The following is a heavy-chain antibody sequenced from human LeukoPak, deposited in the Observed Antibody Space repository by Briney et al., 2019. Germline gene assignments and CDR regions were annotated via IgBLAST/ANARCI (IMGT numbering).Heavy chain of an antibody. D-gene: IGHD2-8*01. J-gene: IGHJ5*02. CDR3: ARLPSYCTNGVCEP. CDR1: GGTFNSYA. CDR2: IIPIFGTA. Sequence: GASVKVSCKASGGTFNSYAISWVRQAPGQGLEWMGGIIPIFGTANYAQKFQGRVTITADKSTSTAYMELSSLRSENTAVYYCARLPSYCTNGVCEPWGQGTLVTVSS. V-gene: IGHV1-69*06.